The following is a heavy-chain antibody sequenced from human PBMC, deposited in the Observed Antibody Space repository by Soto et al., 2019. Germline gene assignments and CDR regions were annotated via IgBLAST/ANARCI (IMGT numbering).Heavy chain of an antibody. CDR3: ARRYYGSNSHGMDV. CDR1: GFSLSTSGMC. CDR2: IDWDDDK. D-gene: IGHD4-17*01. J-gene: IGHJ6*02. Sequence: GSGPTLVNPTQTLTLTCTFSGFSLSTSGMCVSWIRQPPGKALEWLALIDWDDDKYYSTSLKTRLTISNDTSKNQVVLTMTNMDPVDTATYYCARRYYGSNSHGMDVWGQGTTVTVSS. V-gene: IGHV2-70*01.